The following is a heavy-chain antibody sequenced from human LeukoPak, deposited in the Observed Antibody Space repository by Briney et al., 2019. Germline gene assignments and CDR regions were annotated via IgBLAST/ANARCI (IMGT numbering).Heavy chain of an antibody. Sequence: PSETLSLTCAVYGGSFSGYYWSWIRQPPGKGLEWIGEINHSGSTNYNPSLKSRVTISVDTSKNKFSLKLSSVTAADTAVYYCARGAVSGFGESKSWGQGTLVTVSS. V-gene: IGHV4-34*01. D-gene: IGHD3-10*01. CDR2: INHSGST. J-gene: IGHJ5*02. CDR1: GGSFSGYY. CDR3: ARGAVSGFGESKS.